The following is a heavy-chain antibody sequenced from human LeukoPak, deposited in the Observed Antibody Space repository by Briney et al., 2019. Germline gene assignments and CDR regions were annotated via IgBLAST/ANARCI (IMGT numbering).Heavy chain of an antibody. CDR1: GGSISGYY. D-gene: IGHD1-26*01. J-gene: IGHJ4*02. V-gene: IGHV4-34*01. CDR3: ARDGLRGSLYF. CDR2: INHSGST. Sequence: SETQSLTCAVYGGSISGYYWSWIRQPPGKGLEWIGEINHSGSTNYNPSLKSRVTISVDTSKNQFSLKLSSVTAADTAVYYCARDGLRGSLYFWGQGTLVTVSS.